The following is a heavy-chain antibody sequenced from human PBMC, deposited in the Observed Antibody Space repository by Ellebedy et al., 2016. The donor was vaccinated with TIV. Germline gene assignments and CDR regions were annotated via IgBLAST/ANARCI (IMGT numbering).Heavy chain of an antibody. CDR2: IIPIFGTA. V-gene: IGHV1-69*13. CDR1: GGTFSSYA. Sequence: SVKVSXXAPGGTFSSYAISWVRQAPGQGLEWMGGIIPIFGTANYAQKFQGRVTITADESTSTAYMELSSLRSEDTAVYYCARPQAYYYYGMDVWGQGTTVTVSS. CDR3: ARPQAYYYYGMDV. J-gene: IGHJ6*02.